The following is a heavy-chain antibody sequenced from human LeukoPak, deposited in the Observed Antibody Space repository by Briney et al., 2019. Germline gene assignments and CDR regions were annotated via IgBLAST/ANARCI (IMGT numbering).Heavy chain of an antibody. CDR1: GFTFSSYW. Sequence: PGGSLRLSCAASGFTFSSYWMSWVRQAPGKGLEWVANIKQDGSEKYYVDSVKGRFTISRDNAKNSLYLQMNSLRAEDTAVYYCARDSQELYSSGWYFDYWGQGTLVTVSS. V-gene: IGHV3-7*01. D-gene: IGHD6-19*01. J-gene: IGHJ4*02. CDR2: IKQDGSEK. CDR3: ARDSQELYSSGWYFDY.